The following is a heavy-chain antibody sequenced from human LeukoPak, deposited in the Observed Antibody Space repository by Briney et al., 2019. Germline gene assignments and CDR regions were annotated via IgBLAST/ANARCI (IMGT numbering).Heavy chain of an antibody. CDR1: GFTFDDHA. D-gene: IGHD6-19*01. Sequence: GGSLRLSCAASGFTFDDHAMHWVRHAPGKGLEWVAGITWNSDNIDYAESVRGRFTISRDNAKNSLYLEMNSLRLEDTALYYCVKESEDSSGWATRYYFDYWGQGSLVTVSS. CDR2: ITWNSDNI. J-gene: IGHJ4*02. CDR3: VKESEDSSGWATRYYFDY. V-gene: IGHV3-9*01.